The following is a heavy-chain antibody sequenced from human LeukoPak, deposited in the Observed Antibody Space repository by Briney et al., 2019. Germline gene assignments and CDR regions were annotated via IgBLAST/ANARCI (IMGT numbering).Heavy chain of an antibody. D-gene: IGHD6-19*01. J-gene: IGHJ5*02. CDR3: AKDRRRFSSGWFRDWFDP. Sequence: GASVKVSCKASGYTFSSYGISWVRQAPGQGLEWMGWISNYNGNTNYAQKFQGRVTMTTGTSTSTAYMELRSLRSDDTAVYYCAKDRRRFSSGWFRDWFDPWGQGTLVIVSS. CDR1: GYTFSSYG. V-gene: IGHV1-18*01. CDR2: ISNYNGNT.